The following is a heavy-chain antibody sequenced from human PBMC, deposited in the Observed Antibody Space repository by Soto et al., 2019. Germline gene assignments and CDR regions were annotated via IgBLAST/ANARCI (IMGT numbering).Heavy chain of an antibody. V-gene: IGHV3-23*01. D-gene: IGHD2-21*02. CDR3: ANARGGDYPIGCFQH. CDR1: GFTFSSYA. J-gene: IGHJ1*01. Sequence: EVQLLESGGGLVQPGGSLRLSCAASGFTFSSYAMSWVRQAPGKGLEGVSAISGSGGSTYYADSVKGRFTISRDNSKNTLYLQMNSLRVEDTAVYYCANARGGDYPIGCFQHWGQGTLVTVSS. CDR2: ISGSGGST.